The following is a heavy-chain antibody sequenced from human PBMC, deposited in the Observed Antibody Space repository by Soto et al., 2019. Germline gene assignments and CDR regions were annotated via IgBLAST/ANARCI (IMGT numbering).Heavy chain of an antibody. J-gene: IGHJ4*02. V-gene: IGHV4-31*03. CDR1: GGSISSVGYY. Sequence: QVQLQESGPGLVKPSQTLSLTCTVSGGSISSVGYYWSWIRQHPGKGLEWIGYIYYSGSTYYNPSLKSRVTISVDTLKNQFSVKLSSVTAADTAVYYCASVEEDTDMALDYWGQGTLVTVSS. CDR3: ASVEEDTDMALDY. D-gene: IGHD5-18*01. CDR2: IYYSGST.